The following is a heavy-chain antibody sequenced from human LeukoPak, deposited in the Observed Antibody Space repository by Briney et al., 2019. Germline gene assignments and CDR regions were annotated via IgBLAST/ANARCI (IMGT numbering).Heavy chain of an antibody. J-gene: IGHJ4*02. CDR3: AKAGRGSSGWYDY. CDR1: GFTFDDYA. D-gene: IGHD6-19*01. V-gene: IGHV3-9*01. Sequence: AGRSLRLSCAASGFTFDDYAMPWVRQAPGKGLEWVSGISWNSGSIVYADSVKGRFTISRDNAKNSLYLQMNSLRAEDTALYYCAKAGRGSSGWYDYWGQGTLVTVSS. CDR2: ISWNSGSI.